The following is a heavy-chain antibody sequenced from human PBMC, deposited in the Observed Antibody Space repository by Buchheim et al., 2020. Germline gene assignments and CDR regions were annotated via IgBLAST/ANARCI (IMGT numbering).Heavy chain of an antibody. Sequence: EVQLVESGGGLVQPGGSLRLSCAASGFTFNNFEMKWVRQAPGKGLEWVSYISSRGGTIYYADSVKGRFTISRDNAKNSLYLQMNSLRGEDTAIYYCVGVSGYYLDYWGQGTL. J-gene: IGHJ4*02. CDR1: GFTFNNFE. CDR2: ISSRGGTI. V-gene: IGHV3-48*03. CDR3: VGVSGYYLDY. D-gene: IGHD5-12*01.